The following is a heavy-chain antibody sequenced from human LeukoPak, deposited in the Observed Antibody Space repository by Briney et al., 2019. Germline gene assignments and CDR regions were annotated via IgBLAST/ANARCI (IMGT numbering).Heavy chain of an antibody. CDR2: ISGSGEST. CDR3: ARTRSCSSTSCYVDY. CDR1: GFTFSSYA. V-gene: IGHV3-23*01. D-gene: IGHD2-2*01. J-gene: IGHJ4*02. Sequence: GGSLRLSCAASGFTFSSYAMSWVRQAPGTGLEWVSGISGSGESTYYADSVKGRFTISRDNSKNTPYLQMNSLRAEDTAVYYCARTRSCSSTSCYVDYWGQGTPVTVSS.